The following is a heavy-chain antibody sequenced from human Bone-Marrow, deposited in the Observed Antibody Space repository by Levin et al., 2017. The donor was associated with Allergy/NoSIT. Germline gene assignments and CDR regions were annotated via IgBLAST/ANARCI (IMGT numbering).Heavy chain of an antibody. D-gene: IGHD3-16*01. CDR3: TTDLDVKPLDC. CDR2: IKSKADGGTT. CDR1: GFSFTYAW. J-gene: IGHJ4*02. V-gene: IGHV3-15*01. Sequence: PGGSLRLSCAASGFSFTYAWMSWVRQAPGKGLEWVGRIKSKADGGTTDFAAPVKGRFTISRDDSKSTLYLQMNSLQTEDTAVYYCTTDLDVKPLDCWGQGTLVTVSS.